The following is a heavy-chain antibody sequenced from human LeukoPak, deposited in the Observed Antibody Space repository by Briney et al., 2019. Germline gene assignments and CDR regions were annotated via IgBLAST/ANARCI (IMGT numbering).Heavy chain of an antibody. D-gene: IGHD6-13*01. CDR3: AKKRIAAAGKNDFDY. Sequence: PGGSLRLSCAASGFTFSSYAMSWVRQAPGKGLEWVSLISGSASLTFYADSVKGRFTISRDNSKNTVYLQMNSLRVEDTAVYHCAKKRIAAAGKNDFDYWGQGTLVTASS. CDR2: ISGSASLT. J-gene: IGHJ4*02. CDR1: GFTFSSYA. V-gene: IGHV3-23*01.